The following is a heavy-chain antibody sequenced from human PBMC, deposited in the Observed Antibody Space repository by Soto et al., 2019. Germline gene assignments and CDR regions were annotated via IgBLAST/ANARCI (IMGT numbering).Heavy chain of an antibody. Sequence: GESLKISCAASGFTFSSYWMSWVRQAPGKGLEWVANIKQDGSEKYYVDSVKGRFTISRDNAKNSLYLQMNSLRAEDTAVYYCARDLGRAAAGTTDYWGQGTLVTVSS. J-gene: IGHJ4*02. V-gene: IGHV3-7*01. CDR2: IKQDGSEK. CDR1: GFTFSSYW. CDR3: ARDLGRAAAGTTDY. D-gene: IGHD6-13*01.